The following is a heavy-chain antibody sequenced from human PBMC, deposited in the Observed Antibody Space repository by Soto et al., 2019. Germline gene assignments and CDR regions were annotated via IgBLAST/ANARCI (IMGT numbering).Heavy chain of an antibody. CDR1: GVTFDEFG. Sequence: GGSMRLSSAASGVTFDEFGMSWVRQVPGKGPEWVSRFNSNGNSTYYADSVKGRFTISRDPSKNMLYLQMNSLRAEDTAIYYCAKDSHWAIISPTHDYWGHGTLVTVSS. V-gene: IGHV3-20*03. CDR3: AKDSHWAIISPTHDY. J-gene: IGHJ4*01. CDR2: FNSNGNST. D-gene: IGHD2-2*01.